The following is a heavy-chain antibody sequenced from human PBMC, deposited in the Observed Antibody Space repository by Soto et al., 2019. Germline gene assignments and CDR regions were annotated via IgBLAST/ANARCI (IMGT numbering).Heavy chain of an antibody. CDR2: IYYSGST. CDR1: GGSISSGDYY. D-gene: IGHD4-17*01. CDR3: ARLPSDYGDYGSYYFDY. V-gene: IGHV4-30-4*01. Sequence: QVQLQESGPGLVKPSQTLSLTCTVSGGSISSGDYYWSWIRQPPGKGLEWIGYIYYSGSTYYNPSLKSRVTISVDTSKNQFSLKLSSVTAADTAVYYCARLPSDYGDYGSYYFDYWGQGTLVTVSS. J-gene: IGHJ4*02.